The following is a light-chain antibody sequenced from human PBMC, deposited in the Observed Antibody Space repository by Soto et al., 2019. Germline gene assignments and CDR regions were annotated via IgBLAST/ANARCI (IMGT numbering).Light chain of an antibody. CDR3: TSYATGSAYV. Sequence: QSALTQPPSVSGSPGQSVTISCTGTSSDVGGYNRVSWYQQPPGKAPKLLIYDVSNRPSGGSTRFSGSKSGNTASLTISRLQAEDEADYYCTSYATGSAYVFGPGTKVTVL. J-gene: IGLJ1*01. V-gene: IGLV2-18*02. CDR1: SSDVGGYNR. CDR2: DVS.